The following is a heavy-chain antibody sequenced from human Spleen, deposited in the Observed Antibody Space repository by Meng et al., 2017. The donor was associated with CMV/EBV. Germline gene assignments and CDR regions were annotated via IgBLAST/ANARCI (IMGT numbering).Heavy chain of an antibody. CDR3: ARRNSGSYYRGAFVI. CDR1: GGSISSSSCY. J-gene: IGHJ3*02. Sequence: SETLSLTCTVSGGSISSSSCYWGWIRQPPGKGLEWIGSIYYSGSTYYNPSLKSRVTISVDTSKNQFSLKLSSVTAADTAVYYCARRNSGSYYRGAFVIWGQGTMVTVSS. D-gene: IGHD1-26*01. V-gene: IGHV4-39*01. CDR2: IYYSGST.